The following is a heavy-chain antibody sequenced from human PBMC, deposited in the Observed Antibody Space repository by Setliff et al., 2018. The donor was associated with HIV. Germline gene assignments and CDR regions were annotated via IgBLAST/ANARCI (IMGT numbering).Heavy chain of an antibody. CDR2: ISAYNGNT. J-gene: IGHJ3*02. Sequence: ASVKVSCKASGYTFTSYGISWVRQAPGQGLEWMGWISAYNGNTNYAQKFQGRVTMTTDISTTTAYMELRSLRSDDTAVYYCARDRSIIMTFGGGNDAFDIWGQGTMVT. CDR3: ARDRSIIMTFGGGNDAFDI. D-gene: IGHD3-16*01. V-gene: IGHV1-18*01. CDR1: GYTFTSYG.